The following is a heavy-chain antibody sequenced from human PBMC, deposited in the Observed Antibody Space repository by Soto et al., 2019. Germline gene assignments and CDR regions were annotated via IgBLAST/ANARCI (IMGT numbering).Heavy chain of an antibody. V-gene: IGHV4-30-4*01. D-gene: IGHD6-13*01. CDR1: VESISIGDYS. J-gene: IGHJ5*02. CDR3: ARERGSSWMHKWIDP. CDR2: VYYSGST. Sequence: SETLSFISNFSVESISIGDYSWSWIRQLPGKGLEWIGFVYYSGSTYYSPSLKSRVSISLDTSQNQFSLNLNSVTAADTAVYYCARERGSSWMHKWIDPWGQGTKVTVSS.